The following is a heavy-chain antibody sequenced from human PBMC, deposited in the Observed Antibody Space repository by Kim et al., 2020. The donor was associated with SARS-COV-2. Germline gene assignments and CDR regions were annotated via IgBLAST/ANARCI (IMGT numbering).Heavy chain of an antibody. CDR2: ISGSGGST. Sequence: GGSLRLSCAASGFTFSSYAMSWVRQAPGKGLEWVSAISGSGGSTYYADSVKGRFTISRDNSKNTLYLQMNSLRAEDTAVYYCAKASLLGYCSSTSCEIPDYYYYYGMDVWGQGTTVTVSS. V-gene: IGHV3-23*01. CDR3: AKASLLGYCSSTSCEIPDYYYYYGMDV. J-gene: IGHJ6*02. D-gene: IGHD2-2*01. CDR1: GFTFSSYA.